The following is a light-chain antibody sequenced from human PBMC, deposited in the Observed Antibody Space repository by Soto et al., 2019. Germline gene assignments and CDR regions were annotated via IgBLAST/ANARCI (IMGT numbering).Light chain of an antibody. V-gene: IGLV2-14*01. CDR1: NSDVGTYNH. CDR2: EVY. CDR3: CSYTTISTLV. J-gene: IGLJ1*01. Sequence: QSALTQPASVSGSPGQSITISCTGTNSDVGTYNHVSWYQQHPGKALQLIIYEVYNRPSGLSNRFSASKSGNTASLTISGLQAEDEADYYCCSYTTISTLVFGTGTKLTVL.